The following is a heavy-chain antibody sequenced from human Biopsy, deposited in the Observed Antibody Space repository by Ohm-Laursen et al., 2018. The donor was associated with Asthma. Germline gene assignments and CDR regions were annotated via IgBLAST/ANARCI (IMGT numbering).Heavy chain of an antibody. CDR1: GFTFSSYC. J-gene: IGHJ4*02. Sequence: SLRLSCTASGFTFSSYCMHWVRQAPGKGLEWVAVISYDGSNKYYADSVKGRFTISRDNSKNTLYLQMNSLRGDDTAVYYCARDMNRDGWYFDYWGQGTLVTVSS. CDR3: ARDMNRDGWYFDY. V-gene: IGHV3-30*03. D-gene: IGHD5-24*01. CDR2: ISYDGSNK.